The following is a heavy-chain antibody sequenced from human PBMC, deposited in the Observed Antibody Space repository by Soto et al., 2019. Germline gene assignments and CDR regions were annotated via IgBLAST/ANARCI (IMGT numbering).Heavy chain of an antibody. J-gene: IGHJ4*02. Sequence: SETLSLTCAVYGGSLSGYYWSWIRQPPGKGLEWIGEINHSGSTNYNPSLKSRVTISVDTSKNQFSLKLSSVTAADTAVYYCARGVIFGVVSSLSLLDYWGQGTLVTVSS. D-gene: IGHD3-3*02. CDR1: GGSLSGYY. CDR3: ARGVIFGVVSSLSLLDY. V-gene: IGHV4-34*01. CDR2: INHSGST.